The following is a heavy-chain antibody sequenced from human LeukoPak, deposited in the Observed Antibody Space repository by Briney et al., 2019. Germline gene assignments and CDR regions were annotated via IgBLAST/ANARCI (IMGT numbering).Heavy chain of an antibody. J-gene: IGHJ3*02. D-gene: IGHD4-17*01. CDR2: INPNNGGT. CDR1: GYTFSAYY. CDR3: GRTPPPPPLGDYSAIDAFDM. V-gene: IGHV1-2*02. Sequence: ASVKVSCKASGYTFSAYYMHWVRQAPGQGLEWMGWINPNNGGTKYAQKFQGRVTMTRDTSISTAYMELSRLRSEDTAVYYWGRTPPPPPLGDYSAIDAFDMWGQGTMVTVSS.